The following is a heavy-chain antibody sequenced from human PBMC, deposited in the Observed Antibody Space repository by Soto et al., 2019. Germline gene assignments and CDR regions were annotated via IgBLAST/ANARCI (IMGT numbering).Heavy chain of an antibody. J-gene: IGHJ6*02. CDR3: AKARIAARRGGFYYYGMDV. CDR2: ISYDGSNK. CDR1: GFTFSSYG. V-gene: IGHV3-30*18. Sequence: GGSLRLSCAASGFTFSSYGMHWVRQAPGKGLEWVAVISYDGSNKYYADSVKGRFTISRDSSKNTLYLQMNSLRAEDTAVYYCAKARIAARRGGFYYYGMDVWGQGTTVTVSS. D-gene: IGHD6-6*01.